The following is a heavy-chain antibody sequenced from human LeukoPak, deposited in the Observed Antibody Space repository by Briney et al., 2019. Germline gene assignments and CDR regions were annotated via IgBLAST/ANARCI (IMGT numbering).Heavy chain of an antibody. Sequence: QPGGSLRLSCAASGFTFSNYWMSWVRQAPGKGLEWVANIKTDGSEKYYVDSVKGRFTISRDNAKNSLYLQMNSLRDADTAVYYCARASGSYDFDYWGQGTLVTVSS. CDR3: ARASGSYDFDY. CDR2: IKTDGSEK. V-gene: IGHV3-7*02. CDR1: GFTFSNYW. D-gene: IGHD1-26*01. J-gene: IGHJ4*02.